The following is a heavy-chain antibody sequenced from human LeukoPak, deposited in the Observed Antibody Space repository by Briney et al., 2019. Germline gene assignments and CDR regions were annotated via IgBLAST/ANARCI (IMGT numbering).Heavy chain of an antibody. Sequence: APVKVSCKASGYTFTGYYMHWVRQAPGQGLEWMGWINPNSGGTNYAQKFQGRVTMTRDTSISTAYMELSRLRSDDTAVYDCARDLDYGDLGGWFDPWGQGTLVTVSS. CDR3: ARDLDYGDLGGWFDP. V-gene: IGHV1-2*02. CDR2: INPNSGGT. D-gene: IGHD4-17*01. J-gene: IGHJ5*02. CDR1: GYTFTGYY.